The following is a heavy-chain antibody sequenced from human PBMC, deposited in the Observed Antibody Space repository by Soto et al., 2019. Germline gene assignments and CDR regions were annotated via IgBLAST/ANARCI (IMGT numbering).Heavy chain of an antibody. CDR1: GFTFSSYA. V-gene: IGHV3-23*01. D-gene: IGHD3-10*01. CDR2: ISVSGGST. J-gene: IGHJ4*02. CDR3: AKHPITMVRGVIITLNYFDY. Sequence: EVQLLESGGGLEQPGGSLRLSCAASGFTFSSYAMSWVRQAPGKGLEWVSGISVSGGSTYYADSVKGRFTISRDNSKNTVYLQINSVRAEDTAVYYCAKHPITMVRGVIITLNYFDYWGQGPLVTISS.